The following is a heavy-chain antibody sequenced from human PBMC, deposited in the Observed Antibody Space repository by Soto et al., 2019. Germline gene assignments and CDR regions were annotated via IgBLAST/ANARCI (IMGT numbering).Heavy chain of an antibody. D-gene: IGHD3-10*01. V-gene: IGHV3-23*01. J-gene: IGHJ3*02. Sequence: GGSLRLSCAASGFTFSSYAMSWVRQAPGKGLEWVSAISGSGGSTYYADSVKGRFTISRDNSKNTLYLQMNSLRAEDTAVYYCAKGYYGSGSLTGAFDIWGQGTMVTVSS. CDR2: ISGSGGST. CDR1: GFTFSSYA. CDR3: AKGYYGSGSLTGAFDI.